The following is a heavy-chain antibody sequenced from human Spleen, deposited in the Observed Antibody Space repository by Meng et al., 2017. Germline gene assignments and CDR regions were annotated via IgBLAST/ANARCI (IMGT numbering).Heavy chain of an antibody. CDR3: AREVTVRGVEHYYYYGMDV. V-gene: IGHV1-69*13. CDR1: GGIFSNYV. J-gene: IGHJ6*02. CDR2: INAVFGTT. D-gene: IGHD3-10*01. Sequence: SVKVSCKALGGIFSNYVIGWVRQAPGQGLEWMGGINAVFGTTNYAQKFQDRVTITSDESTSTVYMGLTRLTSEDTAVYYCAREVTVRGVEHYYYYGMDVWGQGTTVTVSS.